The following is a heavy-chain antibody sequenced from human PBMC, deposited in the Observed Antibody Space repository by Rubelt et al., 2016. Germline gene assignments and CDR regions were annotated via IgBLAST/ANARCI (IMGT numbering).Heavy chain of an antibody. J-gene: IGHJ4*02. CDR2: IRSKAYGGTT. CDR3: GLAVSANY. Sequence: KRLRGVGFIRSKAYGGTTEYAASVKGRFTISRDDFESIAYLQMSSLKTDDSAVYYCGLAVSANYWGQGTLVSVSS. D-gene: IGHD6-19*01. V-gene: IGHV3-49*02.